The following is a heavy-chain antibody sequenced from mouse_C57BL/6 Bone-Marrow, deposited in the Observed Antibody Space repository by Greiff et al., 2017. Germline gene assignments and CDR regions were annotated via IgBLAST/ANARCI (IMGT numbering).Heavy chain of an antibody. CDR2: IYPSDSET. V-gene: IGHV1-61*01. D-gene: IGHD2-4*01. Sequence: VQLQQPGAELVRPGSSVKLSCKASGYTFTSYWMDWVKQRPGQGLEWIGNIYPSDSETHYNQKFKDKATLTVDKSSSTAYMQLSSLTSEDAAVYYCARLEDYDALFDYWGQGTTLTVSS. CDR1: GYTFTSYW. CDR3: ARLEDYDALFDY. J-gene: IGHJ2*01.